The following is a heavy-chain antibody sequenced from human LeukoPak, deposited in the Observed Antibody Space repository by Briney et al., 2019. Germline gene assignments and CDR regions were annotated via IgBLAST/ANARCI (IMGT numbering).Heavy chain of an antibody. CDR1: GGSISSYY. CDR2: IYYSGST. CDR3: ARRSPYSPLMD. J-gene: IGHJ4*02. V-gene: IGHV4-59*08. Sequence: SETLSLTCTVSGGSISSYYWSWLRQPPGKGLEWIGYIYYSGSTNYNPSLKSRVTISVDTSKNQFSLKLSSVTAADTAVYYCARRSPYSPLMDWGQGTLVTVSP. D-gene: IGHD4-11*01.